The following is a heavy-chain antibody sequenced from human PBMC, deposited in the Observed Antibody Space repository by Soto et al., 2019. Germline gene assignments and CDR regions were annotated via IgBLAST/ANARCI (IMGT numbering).Heavy chain of an antibody. J-gene: IGHJ6*02. V-gene: IGHV1-69*04. CDR2: IIPILGIA. CDR1: GGTFSSYT. CDR3: AREFSSGWLNDYYYYGMDV. Sequence: ASVKVSCKASGGTFSSYTISWVRQAPGQGLEWMGRIIPILGIANYAQKFQGRVTITADKSTSTAYMELSSLRSEDTAVYYCAREFSSGWLNDYYYYGMDVWGQGTTVTVSS. D-gene: IGHD6-19*01.